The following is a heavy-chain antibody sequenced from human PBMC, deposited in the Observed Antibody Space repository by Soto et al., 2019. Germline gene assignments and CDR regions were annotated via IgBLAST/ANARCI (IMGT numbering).Heavy chain of an antibody. CDR1: GGSVSSGSYY. V-gene: IGHV4-31*03. CDR2: IYYSGST. CDR3: ARFLSTVTTGSRGEYFDY. J-gene: IGHJ4*02. Sequence: QVQLQESGPGLVKPSETLSLTCTVSGGSVSSGSYYWSWIRQPPGKGLEWIGYIYYSGSTYYNPSLKSRVTISVDTSKNQFSLKLSSVTAADTAVYYCARFLSTVTTGSRGEYFDYWGQGTLVTVSS. D-gene: IGHD4-4*01.